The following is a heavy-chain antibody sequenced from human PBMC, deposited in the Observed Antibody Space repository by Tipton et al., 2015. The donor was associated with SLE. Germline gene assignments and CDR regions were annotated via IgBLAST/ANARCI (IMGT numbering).Heavy chain of an antibody. CDR2: ISSSGSTI. CDR1: GFTFSSYE. CDR3: ARDLVEWTYDHMDV. Sequence: GSLRLSCAASGFTFSSYEMNWVRQAPGKGLEWVSYISSSGSTIYYADSVKGRFTIPRDNAKNSLYLQMNSLRAEDTAVYYCARDLVEWTYDHMDVCGQVTAVTVS. V-gene: IGHV3-48*03. J-gene: IGHJ6*03. D-gene: IGHD3-3*01.